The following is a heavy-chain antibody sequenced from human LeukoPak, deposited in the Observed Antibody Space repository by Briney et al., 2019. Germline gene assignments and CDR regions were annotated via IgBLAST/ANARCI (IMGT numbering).Heavy chain of an antibody. Sequence: PSETLSLTCTVSGGSISSYYWSWIRQPPGKGLEWIGYMYNTGSTNYNPSLKSRVTISVDTSKNQFSLKLSSVTAADTAVYYCARLLYSSGCYYFDCWGQGTLVTVSS. CDR3: ARLLYSSGCYYFDC. CDR2: MYNTGST. J-gene: IGHJ4*02. CDR1: GGSISSYY. V-gene: IGHV4-59*08. D-gene: IGHD6-19*01.